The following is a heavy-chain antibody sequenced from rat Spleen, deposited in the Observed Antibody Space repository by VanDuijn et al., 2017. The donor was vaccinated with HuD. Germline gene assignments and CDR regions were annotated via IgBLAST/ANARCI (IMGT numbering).Heavy chain of an antibody. Sequence: EVQLVESGGGLVQPGRSLKLSCAASGFTFSDYYMAWVRQAPKKGLEWVASISTGGDNTFYRDSVKGRFTISRDNAKNTQYLQMDSLRSEDTATYYCARSEGVHYYLPFDFWGQGTLVTASS. J-gene: IGHJ3*01. CDR3: ARSEGVHYYLPFDF. V-gene: IGHV5S13*01. D-gene: IGHD1-1*01. CDR2: ISTGGDNT. CDR1: GFTFSDYY.